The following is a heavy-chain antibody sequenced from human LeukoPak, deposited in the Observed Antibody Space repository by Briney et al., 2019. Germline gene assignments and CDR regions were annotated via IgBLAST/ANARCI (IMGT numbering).Heavy chain of an antibody. D-gene: IGHD6-19*01. CDR2: ISGDGGST. J-gene: IGHJ1*01. CDR1: GFTFDDYA. V-gene: IGHV3-43*02. CDR3: AKDIWGGGWYPSAEYFQH. Sequence: PGGSLRLSCAASGFTFDDYAMHWVRQAPGKGLEWVSLISGDGGSTYYADSVKGRFTISRDNSKNSLYLQMNSLRTEDTALYYCAKDIWGGGWYPSAEYFQHWGQGTLVTVSS.